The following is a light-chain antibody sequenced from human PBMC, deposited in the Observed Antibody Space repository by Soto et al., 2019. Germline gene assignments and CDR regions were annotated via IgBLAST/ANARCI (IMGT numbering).Light chain of an antibody. J-gene: IGKJ4*01. V-gene: IGKV3-20*01. CDR1: QSVGNSY. CDR2: GAS. CDR3: QQYGGSPLT. Sequence: ESFFAQSPGTCSLSPVERVTLSCIASQSVGNSYLAWYQQKPGHAPRLLIFGASSRATDIPGRFSGSGSGTDFSLTISKLEPEDFAVYYCQQYGGSPLTFGGGTKVDIK.